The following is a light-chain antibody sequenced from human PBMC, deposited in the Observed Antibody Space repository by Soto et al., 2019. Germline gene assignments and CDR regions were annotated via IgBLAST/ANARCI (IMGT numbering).Light chain of an antibody. J-gene: IGKJ2*01. V-gene: IGKV4-1*01. CDR2: WAS. CDR3: QQYYNTQYT. CDR1: QSVLHSSNNKNY. Sequence: DIVMTQSPDSLAVSLGERATINCKSSQSVLHSSNNKNYLAWYQQKPGQPPKLLIYWASTRESGVPDRFSGSGSGTDFILTISSLQAEDVAVYYCQQYYNTQYTFGQGTKLEIK.